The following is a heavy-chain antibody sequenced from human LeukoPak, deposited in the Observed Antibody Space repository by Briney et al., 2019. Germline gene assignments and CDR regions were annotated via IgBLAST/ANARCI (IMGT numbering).Heavy chain of an antibody. CDR1: GFTFSTYG. J-gene: IGHJ3*02. CDR3: AREMYCSGGSCYGDAFDI. CDR2: VSYDGSSI. D-gene: IGHD2-15*01. Sequence: GGSLRLSCAASGFTFSTYGMHWVRQAPGKGLEWVAVVSYDGSSIYYADSVKGRFTISRDNSKNTLYLQMNSLRSEDTAVYYCAREMYCSGGSCYGDAFDIWGQGTMVTVSS. V-gene: IGHV3-30*03.